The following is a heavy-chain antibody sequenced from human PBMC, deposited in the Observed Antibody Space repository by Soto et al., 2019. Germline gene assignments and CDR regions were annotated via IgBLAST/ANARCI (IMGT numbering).Heavy chain of an antibody. CDR3: AKRIMATIGHFDS. CDR2: ISGIGHST. J-gene: IGHJ4*02. D-gene: IGHD5-12*01. Sequence: GGSLRLSCAASGFTFSSYAMSWVRQAPGKGLEWVSAISGIGHSTYYADSVKGRFTISRDNSKNTLYLQMNSLRAEDTAVYYCAKRIMATIGHFDSWGQGTLVTVSS. V-gene: IGHV3-23*01. CDR1: GFTFSSYA.